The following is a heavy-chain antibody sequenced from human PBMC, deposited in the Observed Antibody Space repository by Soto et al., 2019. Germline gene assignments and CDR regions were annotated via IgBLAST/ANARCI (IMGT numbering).Heavy chain of an antibody. J-gene: IGHJ6*03. V-gene: IGHV3-13*01. CDR3: ARANLGYCSGGSCYYYYYMDV. D-gene: IGHD2-15*01. Sequence: GGSLRLSCAASGFTFSSYDMHWVRQATGKGLEWVSAIGTAGDTYCPGSVKGRFTISRENAKNSLYLQMNSLRAGDTAVYYCARANLGYCSGGSCYYYYYMDVWGKGTTVTVSS. CDR2: IGTAGDT. CDR1: GFTFSSYD.